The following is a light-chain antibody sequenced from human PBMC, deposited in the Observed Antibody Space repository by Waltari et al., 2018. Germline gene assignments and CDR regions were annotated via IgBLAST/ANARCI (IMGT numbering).Light chain of an antibody. CDR2: GKN. CDR1: SLRSYY. V-gene: IGLV3-19*01. CDR3: NSRDSSGNHLEV. J-gene: IGLJ2*01. Sequence: SSELTQDPAVSVALGQTVRITCQGDSLRSYYASWYQQKPGQAPVLVIYGKNNRPSGIPDRFSGSISGNTASLTIPAAQAEDEADYYCNSRDSSGNHLEVFGGGTKLTVL.